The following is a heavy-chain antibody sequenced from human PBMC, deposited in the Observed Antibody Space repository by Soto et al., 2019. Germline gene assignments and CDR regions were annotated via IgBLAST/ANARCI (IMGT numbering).Heavy chain of an antibody. D-gene: IGHD1-26*01. CDR2: ISYDGSNK. Sequence: QVQLVESGGGVVQPGRSLRLSCAASGFTFSSYAMYWVRQAPGKGLEWVAVISYDGSNKDYADSVKGRFTVSRDNSKNTLYLQMNSLRVEDTAVYYCARDSWAGATSLGYWGQGTLVTVSS. CDR1: GFTFSSYA. J-gene: IGHJ4*02. V-gene: IGHV3-30-3*01. CDR3: ARDSWAGATSLGY.